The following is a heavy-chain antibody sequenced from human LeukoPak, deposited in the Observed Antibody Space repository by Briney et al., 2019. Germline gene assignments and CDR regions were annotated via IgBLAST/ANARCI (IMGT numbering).Heavy chain of an antibody. Sequence: HPGGSLRLSCAASGFTFDDYTMHWVRQAPGKGLEWVSLISWDGGSTYYADSVKGRFTISRDNSKNTLYLQMNSLRVEDTAVYYCAKDGHSSSWYTPWIYFQHWGQGTLVTVSS. CDR1: GFTFDDYT. CDR2: ISWDGGST. D-gene: IGHD6-13*01. J-gene: IGHJ1*01. V-gene: IGHV3-43*01. CDR3: AKDGHSSSWYTPWIYFQH.